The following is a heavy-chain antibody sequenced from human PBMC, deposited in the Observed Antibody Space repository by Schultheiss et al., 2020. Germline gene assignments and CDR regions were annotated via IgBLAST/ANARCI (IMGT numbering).Heavy chain of an antibody. Sequence: GGSLRLSCAASGFTFSSYSMNWVRQAPGKGLEWVSSISSSSSYIYYADSVKGRFTISRDNAKNSLYLQMNSLRAEDTAVYYCARVLYYYDSSGLFDYWGQGTLVTVSS. CDR2: ISSSSSYI. V-gene: IGHV3-21*01. CDR1: GFTFSSYS. CDR3: ARVLYYYDSSGLFDY. D-gene: IGHD3-22*01. J-gene: IGHJ4*02.